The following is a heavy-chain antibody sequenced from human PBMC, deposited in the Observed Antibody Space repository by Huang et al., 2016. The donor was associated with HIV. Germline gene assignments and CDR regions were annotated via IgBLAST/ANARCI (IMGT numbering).Heavy chain of an antibody. CDR3: ATKTGAMDI. CDR2: IKQDESEK. Sequence: VESGGRLVQPGGSIRLSCLGSTFSFGAYWMSWVRQTPGKGLEGVANIKQDESEKYYVESVKGRFNISRDNAKKILFLQMDNVRVEDTATYYCATKTGAMDIWGQGTAVTVS. CDR1: TFSFGAYW. J-gene: IGHJ6*02. D-gene: IGHD1-7*01. V-gene: IGHV3-7*01.